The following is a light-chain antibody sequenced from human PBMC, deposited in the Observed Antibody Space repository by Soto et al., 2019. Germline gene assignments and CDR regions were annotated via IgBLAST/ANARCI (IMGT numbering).Light chain of an antibody. CDR3: XQYDNLPYT. V-gene: IGKV1-33*01. J-gene: IGKJ2*01. Sequence: DIQMTQSPSSLSASVGDRVTITCQASQDISNYLNWYQQKPGKAPKLLIYDASNLETGVPSRFXGXXXGXXXXXXXXXLXPEDIXXYDCXQYDNLPYTFGQGTKLEIK. CDR2: DAS. CDR1: QDISNY.